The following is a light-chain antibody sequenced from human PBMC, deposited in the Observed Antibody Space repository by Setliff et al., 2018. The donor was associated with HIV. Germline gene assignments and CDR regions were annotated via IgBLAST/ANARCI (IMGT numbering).Light chain of an antibody. J-gene: IGLJ1*01. CDR1: SGDVGGYNY. Sequence: QSALAQPDSVSGSPGSSITISCTGTSGDVGGYNYVSWYQHHPGKAPKLMIYDVIKRPSGVPDRFSGSKSGNTASLTISGLQAEDEADYYCCSYAGSHTFVFGTGTKVTVL. CDR3: CSYAGSHTFV. CDR2: DVI. V-gene: IGLV2-11*01.